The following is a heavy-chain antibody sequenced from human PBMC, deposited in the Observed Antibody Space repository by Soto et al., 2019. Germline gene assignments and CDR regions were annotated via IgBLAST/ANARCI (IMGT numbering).Heavy chain of an antibody. V-gene: IGHV3-33*01. Sequence: PGGSLRLSCAASGFTFSTYVMHWVRQAPGKGLEWVAVIWYDGSNKYYADSVKGRFTISRDNSKNTLYLQMNSLRAEDTAVYYCASLSDAFDIWGQGTMVTVPS. CDR2: IWYDGSNK. J-gene: IGHJ3*02. CDR1: GFTFSTYV. CDR3: ASLSDAFDI.